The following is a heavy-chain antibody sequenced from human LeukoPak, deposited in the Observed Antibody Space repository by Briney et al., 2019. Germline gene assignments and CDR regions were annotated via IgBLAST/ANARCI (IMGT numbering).Heavy chain of an antibody. CDR2: VSYSGST. CDR3: ARQPDYYDSSGYFDS. J-gene: IGHJ4*02. CDR1: GGSISPYY. V-gene: IGHV4-59*08. D-gene: IGHD3-22*01. Sequence: PSETLSLTCTVSGGSISPYYWSWIRQPPGKGLECIGYVSYSGSTNYNPSLKSRVTISVDTSKTQFSLKLTSVTAADTAVYYCARQPDYYDSSGYFDSWGQGTLVTVSS.